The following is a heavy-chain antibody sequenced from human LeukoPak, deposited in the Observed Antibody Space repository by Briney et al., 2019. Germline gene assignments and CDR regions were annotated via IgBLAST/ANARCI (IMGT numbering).Heavy chain of an antibody. Sequence: ASVKVSCKASGYTFTSYDINWVRQATGQGLEWMGWMNPNSGNTGYAQKFQGRVTMTRNTSISTAYMELSSLRSEDTAVYYCARGAPGSYCSGGSCPYSDYWGQGTLISVSS. J-gene: IGHJ4*02. CDR2: MNPNSGNT. CDR1: GYTFTSYD. V-gene: IGHV1-8*01. CDR3: ARGAPGSYCSGGSCPYSDY. D-gene: IGHD2-15*01.